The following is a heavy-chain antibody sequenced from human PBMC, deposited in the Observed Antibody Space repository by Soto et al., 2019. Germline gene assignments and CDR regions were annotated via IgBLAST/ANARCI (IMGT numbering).Heavy chain of an antibody. CDR1: GYTFTSYD. Sequence: ASVKVSCKASGYTFTSYDINWVRQATGQGLEWMGWMNPNSGNTGYAQKFQGRVTMTRNTSISTAYMELSSLRSEDTAVYYCAADPTYYYDSSGYYYANYWGQGTLVTVSS. V-gene: IGHV1-8*01. D-gene: IGHD3-22*01. CDR3: AADPTYYYDSSGYYYANY. J-gene: IGHJ4*02. CDR2: MNPNSGNT.